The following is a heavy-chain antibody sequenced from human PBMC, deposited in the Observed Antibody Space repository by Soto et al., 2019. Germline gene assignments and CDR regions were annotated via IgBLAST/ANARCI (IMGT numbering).Heavy chain of an antibody. CDR2: ISGTGGTT. V-gene: IGHV3-23*01. J-gene: IGHJ4*02. D-gene: IGHD3-16*01. CDR3: GKGGKATALSV. CDR1: TFTFSSYA. Sequence: EVQLLESGGGLVQPGGSLRLSCAASTFTFSSYAMSWVRHAPGKGLEWVSSISGTGGTTYYADSVKGRFTISRDDSKNPLFLQLNGLRADDAAVYYWGKGGKATALSVGGRGPLVTVSS.